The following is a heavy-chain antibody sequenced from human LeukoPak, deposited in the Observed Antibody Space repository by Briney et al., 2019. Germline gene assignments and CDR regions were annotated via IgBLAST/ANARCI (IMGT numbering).Heavy chain of an antibody. D-gene: IGHD5-24*01. CDR1: GYTFTGYY. CDR3: ARAEGRDGYNPDDGPDDY. CDR2: INPNSGGT. V-gene: IGHV1-2*02. J-gene: IGHJ4*02. Sequence: GASVKVSCKASGYTFTGYYMHWVRQAPGQGLEWMGWINPNSGGTDYAQKFQGRVTINWATSIRPASMELSRLRSEAPAVYYCARAEGRDGYNPDDGPDDYWGQGTLVTVSS.